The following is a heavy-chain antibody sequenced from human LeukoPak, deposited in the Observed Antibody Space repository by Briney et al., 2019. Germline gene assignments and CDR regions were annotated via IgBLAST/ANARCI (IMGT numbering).Heavy chain of an antibody. Sequence: GASVKVSCKASGGTFSSYAISWVRQAPGQGLEWMGWINPNSGGTNYAQKFQGWVTMTRDTSISTAYMELSRLRSDDTAVYYCARSGAAGPDPAPSDAFDIWGQGTMVTVSS. CDR1: GGTFSSYA. D-gene: IGHD6-13*01. CDR3: ARSGAAGPDPAPSDAFDI. J-gene: IGHJ3*02. V-gene: IGHV1-2*04. CDR2: INPNSGGT.